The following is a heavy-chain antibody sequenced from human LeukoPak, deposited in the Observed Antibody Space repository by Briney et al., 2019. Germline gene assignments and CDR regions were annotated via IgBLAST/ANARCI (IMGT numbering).Heavy chain of an antibody. CDR2: ISGSGGSA. Sequence: GGSLRLSCAASGFTFSSYAMSWVRQAPGKGLEWVSAISGSGGSAYYADSVKGRFTISRDNSKNTLYLQMNSLRAEDTAVYYCAKGGMAWELHPDWFDPWGQGTLVTVSS. CDR3: AKGGMAWELHPDWFDP. J-gene: IGHJ5*02. D-gene: IGHD1-26*01. CDR1: GFTFSSYA. V-gene: IGHV3-23*01.